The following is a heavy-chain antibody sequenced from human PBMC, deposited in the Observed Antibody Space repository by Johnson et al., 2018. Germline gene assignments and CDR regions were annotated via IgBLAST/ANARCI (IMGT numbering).Heavy chain of an antibody. J-gene: IGHJ6*02. V-gene: IGHV3-33*01. CDR3: ARGRYSTYYYYVMDV. CDR1: GFTFSSFG. CDR2: IWYDGSKK. D-gene: IGHD4-11*01. Sequence: VQLGESGGGVVEPGRSLRLSCAASGFTFSSFGMNWVRQAPGKGLEWVAVIWYDGSKKYYADSVKGRFTISRDNSKNTLYLQMKSLRAEDTAVYYCARGRYSTYYYYVMDVWGQGTTVTVSS.